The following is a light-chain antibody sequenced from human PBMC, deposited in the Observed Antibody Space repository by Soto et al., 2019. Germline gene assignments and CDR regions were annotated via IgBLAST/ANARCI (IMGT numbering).Light chain of an antibody. CDR2: DVH. CDR3: SSYTASAPFYV. CDR1: RTDVDGHDY. Sequence: QSVLTQPASVSGSPVQSITISCTGARTDVDGHDYVSWYQQHPGQAPKLMIFDVHNRPSGVSSRFSGSKSGDTASLTISGLQAEDDGDYYCSSYTASAPFYVFGTGTKVTVL. J-gene: IGLJ1*01. V-gene: IGLV2-14*03.